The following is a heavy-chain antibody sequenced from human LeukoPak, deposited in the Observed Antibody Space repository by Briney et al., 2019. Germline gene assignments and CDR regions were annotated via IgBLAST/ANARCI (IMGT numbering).Heavy chain of an antibody. CDR2: IYHSGNT. CDR1: GYSISSGYY. Sequence: SETLSLTCTVSGYSISSGYYWDWIRQPPGKGLEWIGSIYHSGNTYYNPSLRSRITMSVDTSRNQFTLKLYSVTAADTAVYYCARDMVHMGFTYYMDVWGKGTTVTVSS. J-gene: IGHJ6*03. CDR3: ARDMVHMGFTYYMDV. V-gene: IGHV4-38-2*02. D-gene: IGHD1-1*01.